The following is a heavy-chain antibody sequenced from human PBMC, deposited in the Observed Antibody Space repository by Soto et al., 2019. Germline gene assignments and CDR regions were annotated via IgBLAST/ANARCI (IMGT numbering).Heavy chain of an antibody. CDR1: GGSFSGYY. CDR3: ARITYDILTGYYTTFDY. V-gene: IGHV4-34*01. J-gene: IGHJ4*02. D-gene: IGHD3-9*01. Sequence: PSETLSLTCAVYGGSFSGYYWSWIRQPPGKGLEWIGEINHSGSTNYNPSLKSRVTISVDTSKNQFSLRLSSVTAADTAVYYCARITYDILTGYYTTFDYWGQGTLVTVSS. CDR2: INHSGST.